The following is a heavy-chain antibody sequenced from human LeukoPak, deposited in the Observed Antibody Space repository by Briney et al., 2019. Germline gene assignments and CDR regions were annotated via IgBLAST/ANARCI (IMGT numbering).Heavy chain of an antibody. Sequence: HPGGSLRLSCAASGFTFSTYWMHWVRQAPGKGLVWVSRIKGDGGSRNYADSVKGRFTISRDNAKNTLYLQMSSLRVEDTAVYYCASASSHRTAAGGDYWGQGTLVTVST. CDR2: IKGDGGSR. J-gene: IGHJ4*02. D-gene: IGHD6-13*01. V-gene: IGHV3-74*01. CDR1: GFTFSTYW. CDR3: ASASSHRTAAGGDY.